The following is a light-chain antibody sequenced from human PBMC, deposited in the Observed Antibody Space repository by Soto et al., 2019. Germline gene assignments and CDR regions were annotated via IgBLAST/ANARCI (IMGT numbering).Light chain of an antibody. Sequence: QSVLTQPPSASGAPGQRVTISCSGSSSNIGSNYVYWYQQLPGTAPKLLIYRNNQRPSGVPDRISGSKSGTSASLAVRGLRSEDEADYYCAAWDDSLSGPVVFGGGTKLTVL. CDR2: RNN. CDR1: SSNIGSNY. J-gene: IGLJ2*01. CDR3: AAWDDSLSGPVV. V-gene: IGLV1-47*01.